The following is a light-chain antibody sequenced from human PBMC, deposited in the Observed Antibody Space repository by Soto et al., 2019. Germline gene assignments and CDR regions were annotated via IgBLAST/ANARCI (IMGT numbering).Light chain of an antibody. J-gene: IGLJ2*01. CDR2: SNN. CDR3: AAWDDSLNVLV. CDR1: SSNIGSKS. Sequence: QSVLTQPPSVSEAPRQRVTISCSGSSSNIGSKSVSWYQHLPQTAPKLLIYSNNQRPSGVPDRFSGSKSGTSASLAISGLQSDDETQYYCAAWDDSLNVLVFGGGTKLTVL. V-gene: IGLV1-44*01.